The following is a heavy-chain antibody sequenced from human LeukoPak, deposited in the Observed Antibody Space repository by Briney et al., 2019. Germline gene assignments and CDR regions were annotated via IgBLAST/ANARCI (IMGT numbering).Heavy chain of an antibody. V-gene: IGHV1-2*02. CDR2: INPGSGGT. D-gene: IGHD3-3*01. CDR1: EYTFTGYY. CDR3: ARGGFVVAPPLAV. J-gene: IGHJ6*02. Sequence: ASVKVSCKASEYTFTGYYLHWVRQAPGQGLEWMGCINPGSGGTNYAQKFQDGVTMTRDMYISTAYMELSSLRYDDTAVYYCARGGFVVAPPLAVWGQGTTVTVSS.